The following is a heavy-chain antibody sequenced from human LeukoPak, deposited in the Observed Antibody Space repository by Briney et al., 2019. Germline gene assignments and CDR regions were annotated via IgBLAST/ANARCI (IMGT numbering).Heavy chain of an antibody. CDR2: IYYSGST. CDR3: ARGSSDYGDYGRYYFDY. D-gene: IGHD4-17*01. CDR1: GDSISSYY. Sequence: SETLSLTCTVSGDSISSYYWSWIRQPPGKGPEWIGYIYYSGSTNYNPSLKSRVTISVDTSKNQFSLKLTSVTAADTAVYYCARGSSDYGDYGRYYFDYWGQGTLVTVSS. V-gene: IGHV4-59*01. J-gene: IGHJ4*02.